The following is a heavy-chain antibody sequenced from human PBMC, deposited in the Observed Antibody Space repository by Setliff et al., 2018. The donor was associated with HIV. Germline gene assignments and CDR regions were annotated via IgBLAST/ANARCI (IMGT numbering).Heavy chain of an antibody. Sequence: ASVKVSCKASGYISTSYDINWVRQATGQGLEWMGWMNPDSGNTGSAQNFQGRLTITWITSISTAYMELGSLGFDDTAVYFCARTRSGGSSVYYYYYMDVWGQGTAVTVSS. CDR3: ARTRSGGSSVYYYYYMDV. CDR1: GYISTSYD. D-gene: IGHD2-15*01. CDR2: MNPDSGNT. V-gene: IGHV1-8*01. J-gene: IGHJ6*03.